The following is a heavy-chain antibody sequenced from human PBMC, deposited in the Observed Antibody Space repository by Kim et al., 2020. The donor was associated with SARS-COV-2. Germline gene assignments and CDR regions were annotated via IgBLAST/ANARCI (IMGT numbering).Heavy chain of an antibody. D-gene: IGHD5-18*01. J-gene: IGHJ6*02. CDR3: ARGSPTTAMWEYYGMDV. V-gene: IGHV1-46*01. Sequence: QGRVTMTRDTSTSTVYMELSSLRSEDTAVYYCARGSPTTAMWEYYGMDVWGQGTTVTVSS.